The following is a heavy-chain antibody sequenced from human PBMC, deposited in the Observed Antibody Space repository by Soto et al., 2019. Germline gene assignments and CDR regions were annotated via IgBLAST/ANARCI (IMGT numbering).Heavy chain of an antibody. D-gene: IGHD6-19*01. J-gene: IGHJ4*02. CDR1: GFTFSSYW. CDR2: IKQDGSEK. V-gene: IGHV3-7*01. CDR3: ASSGWYDPYYFDY. Sequence: GSLRLSCAASGFTFSSYWMSWVRQAPGKGLEWVANIKQDGSEKYYVDSVKGRFTISRDNAKNSLYLQMNSLRAEDTAVYYCASSGWYDPYYFDYWGQGTLVTVSS.